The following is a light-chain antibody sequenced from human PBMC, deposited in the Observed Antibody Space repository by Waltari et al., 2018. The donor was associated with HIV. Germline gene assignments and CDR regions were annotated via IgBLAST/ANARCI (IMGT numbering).Light chain of an antibody. Sequence: QSALTQPPSASGSPGQSVTISCTGTSSDVGGYNYVSWYQQHPGKAPKLIIYPVNKRPSGVPDRFSGTKSGNRASLTVSGLQAEDAADYYCSSFAGSNNLMVFGGGTKLTVL. CDR1: SSDVGGYNY. V-gene: IGLV2-8*01. J-gene: IGLJ2*01. CDR3: SSFAGSNNLMV. CDR2: PVN.